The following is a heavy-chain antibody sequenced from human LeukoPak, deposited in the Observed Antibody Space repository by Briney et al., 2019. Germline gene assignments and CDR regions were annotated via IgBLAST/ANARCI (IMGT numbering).Heavy chain of an antibody. CDR3: ARGGPDIVVVPAAINGGYFDY. J-gene: IGHJ4*02. CDR2: IIPIFGTA. Sequence: ASVKVSCKASGGTFSSYAISWVRQAPGQGLEWMGGIIPIFGTANYAQKFQGRVTITADESTSTAYMELSSLRSEDTAVYYCARGGPDIVVVPAAINGGYFDYWGQGTLVTVSS. CDR1: GGTFSSYA. V-gene: IGHV1-69*13. D-gene: IGHD2-2*02.